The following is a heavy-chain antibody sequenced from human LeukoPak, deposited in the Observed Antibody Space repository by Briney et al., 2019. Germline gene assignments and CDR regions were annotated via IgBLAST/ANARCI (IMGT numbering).Heavy chain of an antibody. CDR3: ARGYYYGSGSLQFDY. CDR1: GDSISSNY. CDR2: IYTSGYT. D-gene: IGHD3-10*01. Sequence: SETLSLTCTVSGDSISSNYWSWIRQPAGKGLEWIGRIYTSGYTNYNPSLKSRVAMSLDTSKNQFSLKLSSVTAADTAVYYCARGYYYGSGSLQFDYWGQGTLVTVSS. V-gene: IGHV4-4*07. J-gene: IGHJ4*02.